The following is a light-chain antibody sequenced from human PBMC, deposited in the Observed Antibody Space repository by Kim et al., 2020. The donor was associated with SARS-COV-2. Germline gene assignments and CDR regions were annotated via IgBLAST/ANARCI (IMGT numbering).Light chain of an antibody. CDR3: QHYGDSSLT. V-gene: IGKV3-20*01. J-gene: IGKJ5*01. CDR1: QNFDSDT. Sequence: EIVLTQSPATLSVSPGGRATLSCRASQNFDSDTLAWYQQRPGRSPRLLIYASKTRASGIPDRFSGSGSGTDFTLTITRLQPEDFAVYYCQHYGDSSLTFGQATRLEIK. CDR2: ASK.